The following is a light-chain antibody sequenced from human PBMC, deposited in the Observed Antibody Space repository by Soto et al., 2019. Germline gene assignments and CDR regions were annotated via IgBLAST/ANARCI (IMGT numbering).Light chain of an antibody. Sequence: QSVLTQPASVSGSPGQSITISCTGTNSDVGSYNLVSWYQQHPGKAPKLMIYEGTKRPSGVSNRFSGSKSGNTASLTISGLQAEDEAEYYCSSYAGSTTFVVFGGGTKLTVL. CDR1: NSDVGSYNL. V-gene: IGLV2-23*03. J-gene: IGLJ2*01. CDR3: SSYAGSTTFVV. CDR2: EGT.